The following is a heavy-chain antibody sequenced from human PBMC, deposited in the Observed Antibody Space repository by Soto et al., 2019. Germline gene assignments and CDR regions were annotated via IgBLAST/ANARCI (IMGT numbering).Heavy chain of an antibody. CDR3: ATAPPQGIEGYWPWPYYFDY. CDR1: GFTFSSYA. V-gene: IGHV3-23*01. J-gene: IGHJ4*02. D-gene: IGHD2-15*01. CDR2: ISGSGGST. Sequence: EVQLLESGGGLVQPGGSLRLSCAASGFTFSSYAMSWVRQAPGKGLEWVSAISGSGGSTYYADSVKGRFTISRDNSKNTLYLQMNSLRAEDTAVYYCATAPPQGIEGYWPWPYYFDYWGQGTLVTVSS.